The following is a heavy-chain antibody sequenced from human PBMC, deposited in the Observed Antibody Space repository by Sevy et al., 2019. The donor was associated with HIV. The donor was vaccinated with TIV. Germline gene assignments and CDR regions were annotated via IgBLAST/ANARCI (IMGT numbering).Heavy chain of an antibody. V-gene: IGHV3-30*02. CDR3: VKEGGGEGGDH. J-gene: IGHJ4*02. CDR2: IQYDGSNK. CDR1: GFSYSSYG. Sequence: GGSLRLSCAASGFSYSSYGMHWVRQAPGKGLEWVAYIQYDGSNKDYADSVKGRFTISRDNSKNTLDLKMNSLRVEYTAVYYCVKEGGGEGGDHWGQGTLVTVSS. D-gene: IGHD2-21*01.